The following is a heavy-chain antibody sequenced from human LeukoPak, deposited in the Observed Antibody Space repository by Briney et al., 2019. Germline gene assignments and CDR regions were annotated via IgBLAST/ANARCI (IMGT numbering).Heavy chain of an antibody. Sequence: ASVKVSCKASGYTFTGYYMHWVRQAPGQGLEWMGWINPNSGGTNYAQKFQGRVTMTRDTSISTAYMELSRLRSDDTAVYYCARDEYCSSTSCYMPPGVAYYYYMDVWGKGTTVTVSS. CDR3: ARDEYCSSTSCYMPPGVAYYYYMDV. D-gene: IGHD2-2*02. CDR2: INPNSGGT. CDR1: GYTFTGYY. J-gene: IGHJ6*03. V-gene: IGHV1-2*02.